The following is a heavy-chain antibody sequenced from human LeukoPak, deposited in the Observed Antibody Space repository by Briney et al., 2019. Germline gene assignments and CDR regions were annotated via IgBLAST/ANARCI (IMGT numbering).Heavy chain of an antibody. CDR2: ISSGSSYI. CDR3: ARGGYYDSSGLNFDY. D-gene: IGHD3-22*01. CDR1: GFTFSSYS. J-gene: IGHJ4*02. V-gene: IGHV3-21*01. Sequence: GGSLRLSCAASGFTFSSYSMNWVRQAPGKGLEWVSSISSGSSYIYYADSVKGRFTISRDNAKNSLYLQMNSLRAEDTAVYYCARGGYYDSSGLNFDYWGQGTLVTVSS.